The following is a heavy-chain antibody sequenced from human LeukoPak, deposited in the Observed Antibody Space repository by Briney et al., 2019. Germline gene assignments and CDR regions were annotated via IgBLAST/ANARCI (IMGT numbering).Heavy chain of an antibody. D-gene: IGHD3-10*01. V-gene: IGHV1-24*01. CDR2: FDPEDGET. J-gene: IGHJ4*02. CDR3: ARLYGSGLFDY. CDR1: GYTLTELS. Sequence: ASVKVSCKVSGYTLTELSMHWVRQAPGKGLEWMGGFDPEDGETIYAQKFQGRVTMTTDTSTSTAYMELRSLRSDDTAVYYCARLYGSGLFDYWGQGTLVTVSS.